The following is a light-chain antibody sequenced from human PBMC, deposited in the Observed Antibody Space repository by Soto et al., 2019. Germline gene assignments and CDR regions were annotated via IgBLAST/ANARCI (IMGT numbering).Light chain of an antibody. Sequence: EIVMTQSPATLSVSPGGRATLSCRASQSISDTLAWYQQKPGQAPRLLIYGASTRAPGFPARFSGSGSGTDFTLTISSLQSEDFAGYYCQQYNNWPWTFGQGTKVEI. CDR2: GAS. J-gene: IGKJ1*01. CDR1: QSISDT. V-gene: IGKV3-15*01. CDR3: QQYNNWPWT.